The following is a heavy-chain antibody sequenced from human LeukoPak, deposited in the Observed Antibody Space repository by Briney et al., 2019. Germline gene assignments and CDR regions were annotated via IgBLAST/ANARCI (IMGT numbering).Heavy chain of an antibody. CDR3: AAGYCSGGSCYYNDY. D-gene: IGHD2-15*01. CDR1: GLTFSGSA. CDR2: IRSKANSHAT. Sequence: GGSLRLSCAASGLTFSGSAMHWVRQASGKGLKGVGGIRSKANSHATAYAASLKGRFTISRDDSENTAFLQMNSLKTEDTAIYYCAAGYCSGGSCYYNDYWGQGTLVIVSS. J-gene: IGHJ4*02. V-gene: IGHV3-73*01.